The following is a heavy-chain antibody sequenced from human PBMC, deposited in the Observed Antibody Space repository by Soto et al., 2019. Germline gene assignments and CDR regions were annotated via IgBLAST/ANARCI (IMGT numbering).Heavy chain of an antibody. CDR2: INHSGST. CDR3: ARGKFSWFDP. V-gene: IGHV4-34*01. Sequence: QVQLQQWGAGLLKPSETLSLTCAVYGGSFSGYYWSWIRQPPGKGLDWIGEINHSGSTNYNPSLKSRVTISVDTSKNQFSLKLSSVTAADTAVYYCARGKFSWFDPWGQGTLVTVSS. J-gene: IGHJ5*02. CDR1: GGSFSGYY.